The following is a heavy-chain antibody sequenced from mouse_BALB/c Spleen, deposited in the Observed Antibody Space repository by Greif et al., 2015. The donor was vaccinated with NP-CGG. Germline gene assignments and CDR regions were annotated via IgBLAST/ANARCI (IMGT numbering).Heavy chain of an antibody. V-gene: IGHV2-6-2*01. Sequence: VKLVESGPDLVAPSQSLSITCTVSGFSLTSYGVHWVRQPPGKGLEWLVVIWSDGSTTYNSALKSRLSISKDNSKSQVFLKMNSLQTDDTAMYYCARPLYYGGAMDYWGQGTSVTVSS. CDR2: IWSDGST. J-gene: IGHJ4*01. D-gene: IGHD1-1*01. CDR3: ARPLYYGGAMDY. CDR1: GFSLTSYG.